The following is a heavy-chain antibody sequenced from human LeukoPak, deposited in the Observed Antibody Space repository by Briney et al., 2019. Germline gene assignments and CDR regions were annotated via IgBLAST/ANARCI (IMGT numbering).Heavy chain of an antibody. V-gene: IGHV3-74*01. D-gene: IGHD1-26*01. CDR2: IRGDGSLL. CDR3: ARDEVGAPPIDY. CDR1: GFDFSSHW. Sequence: RSGGSLRLSCAAAGFDFSSHWMHWVRQAPGKGLVWISNIRGDGSLLGYADSVKGRFTVSRDNAKNTLFLHMTSLRAEDTAVYYCARDEVGAPPIDYWGQGALVTVSS. J-gene: IGHJ4*02.